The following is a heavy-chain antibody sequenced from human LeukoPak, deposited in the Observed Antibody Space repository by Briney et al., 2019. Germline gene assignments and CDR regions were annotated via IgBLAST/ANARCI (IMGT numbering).Heavy chain of an antibody. CDR2: IYYSGST. CDR1: GGSISSYY. Sequence: SETLSLTCTVSGGSISSYYWSWIRQPPGKGLEWIGYIYYSGSTNYNPSLKGRVTISVDTSKNQFSLKLSSVTAADTAVYYCAPYSSGYYYVAYWGQGTLVTVSS. CDR3: APYSSGYYYVAY. V-gene: IGHV4-59*01. D-gene: IGHD3-22*01. J-gene: IGHJ4*02.